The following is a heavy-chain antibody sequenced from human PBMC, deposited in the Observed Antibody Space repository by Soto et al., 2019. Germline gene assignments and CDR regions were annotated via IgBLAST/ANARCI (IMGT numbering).Heavy chain of an antibody. D-gene: IGHD2-2*01. CDR2: ISAYKGNT. Sequence: QVQLVQSGAEVKKPGASVKVSCKASGYTFTSYGISWVRQAPGQELEWMGWISAYKGNTNYAQKLQGRVTMTTDTTTSTAYMELRSMRSDDTAVYYCAGATLQAVVPAATEYNGFDPWGQGTLVTVSS. CDR3: AGATLQAVVPAATEYNGFDP. V-gene: IGHV1-18*01. J-gene: IGHJ5*02. CDR1: GYTFTSYG.